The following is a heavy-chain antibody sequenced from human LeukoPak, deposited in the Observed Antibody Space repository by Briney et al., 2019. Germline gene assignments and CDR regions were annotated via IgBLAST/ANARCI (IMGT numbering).Heavy chain of an antibody. D-gene: IGHD2-21*01. CDR3: AKAPVTTCRGAYCYPFDY. J-gene: IGHJ4*02. CDR1: GFTFSSYV. Sequence: GGTLRLSCAASGFTFSSYVMSWVRQAPGKGLEWVSAISDSGNTYHADSVKGRFTISRDSSKNTLFLQMNRLRPEDAAVYYCAKAPVTTCRGAYCYPFDYWGQGTLVTVSS. V-gene: IGHV3-23*01. CDR2: ISDSGNT.